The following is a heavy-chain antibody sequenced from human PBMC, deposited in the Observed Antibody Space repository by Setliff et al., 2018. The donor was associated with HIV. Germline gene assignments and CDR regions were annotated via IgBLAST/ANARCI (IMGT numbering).Heavy chain of an antibody. CDR3: ARGGGSSYLYHSRGSEYFQY. Sequence: ASVKVSCKASGYTFTAYYLHWVRLAPGQGPEWMGWMNPKSGDTGYAQKLQGRVTMTRDTSMSTAYMELSSLRTGDTAVYYCARGGGSSYLYHSRGSEYFQYWGQGALVTVSS. V-gene: IGHV1-2*02. J-gene: IGHJ1*01. CDR1: GYTFTAYY. CDR2: MNPKSGDT. D-gene: IGHD3-22*01.